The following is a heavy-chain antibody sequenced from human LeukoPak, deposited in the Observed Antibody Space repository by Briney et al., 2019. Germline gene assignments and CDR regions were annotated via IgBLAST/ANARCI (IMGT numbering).Heavy chain of an antibody. CDR3: ARRGYHDYSGFDY. D-gene: IGHD1-26*01. V-gene: IGHV3-21*01. CDR1: AFTLSSYS. CDR2: ISGSSSGI. Sequence: GGSLRLSCTRSAFTLSSYSMNCVRQAPGKGLEWVSSISGSSSGIYYADSVKGRFTISRDNAKKSLYLQMKSLRAEDTAVSYCARRGYHDYSGFDYWGQGNLVTVPS. J-gene: IGHJ4*02.